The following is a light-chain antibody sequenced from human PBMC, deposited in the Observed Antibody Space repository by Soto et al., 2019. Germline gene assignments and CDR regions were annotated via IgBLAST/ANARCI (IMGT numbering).Light chain of an antibody. V-gene: IGKV3D-15*01. CDR2: ATS. Sequence: EIVLTQSPGILSLSPGERATLSCRASQSVDSSYLAWYQQKPGQAPRLLMSATSTRATGIPARFSGSGSGTEFTLTVSSLQSEDFALYFCHQYDYWPFTFGGGTKVDIK. CDR3: HQYDYWPFT. CDR1: QSVDSSY. J-gene: IGKJ4*01.